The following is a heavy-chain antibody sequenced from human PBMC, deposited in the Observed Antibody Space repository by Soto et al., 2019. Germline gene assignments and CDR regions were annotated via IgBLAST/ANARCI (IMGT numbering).Heavy chain of an antibody. CDR1: GYTFTSYA. CDR3: AKEGWGLTTNYYYYMDV. CDR2: INAGNGNT. D-gene: IGHD4-4*01. Sequence: ASVKVSCKASGYTFTSYAMHWVRQAPGQRLEWMGWINAGNGNTKYSQKFQGRVTITRDTSASTAYVELSSLRSEDTAVYYCAKEGWGLTTNYYYYMDVWGKGTTVTVSS. J-gene: IGHJ6*03. V-gene: IGHV1-3*01.